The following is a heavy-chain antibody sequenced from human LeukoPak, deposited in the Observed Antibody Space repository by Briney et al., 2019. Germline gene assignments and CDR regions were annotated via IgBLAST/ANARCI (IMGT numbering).Heavy chain of an antibody. D-gene: IGHD4/OR15-4a*01. Sequence: GGSLRLSCAVSGFTSSNAWMSWVHQAPGKGLERVGRIKSKTDGGTRDYAAPVKGRFTISRDDSKNTLYLQMNSLKTEDTAVYYCTTFDYAAFLIWGQGTMVTVSS. V-gene: IGHV3-15*01. CDR1: GFTSSNAW. J-gene: IGHJ3*02. CDR2: IKSKTDGGTR. CDR3: TTFDYAAFLI.